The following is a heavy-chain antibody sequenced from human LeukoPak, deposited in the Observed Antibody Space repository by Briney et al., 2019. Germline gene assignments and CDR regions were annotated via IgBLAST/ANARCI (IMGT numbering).Heavy chain of an antibody. V-gene: IGHV3-30*02. Sequence: GGSLRLSCTASGFIFSSYGMHWVRQAPGKGLEWVAFIRYDGGNKYYGDSVKGRFTISRDNSKNTLYLQMNSLRAEDTAVYYCARDAVGATNAYYYYYYMDVWGKGTTVTVSS. D-gene: IGHD1-26*01. CDR1: GFIFSSYG. CDR2: IRYDGGNK. J-gene: IGHJ6*03. CDR3: ARDAVGATNAYYYYYYMDV.